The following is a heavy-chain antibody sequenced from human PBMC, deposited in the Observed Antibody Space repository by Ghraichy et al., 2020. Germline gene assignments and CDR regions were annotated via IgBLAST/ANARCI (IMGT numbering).Heavy chain of an antibody. D-gene: IGHD3-10*01. V-gene: IGHV4-34*01. Sequence: SETLSLTCAVYGGSFSGYYWSWIRQPPGKGLEWIGEINNSGSTNYNPSLKSRVTISVDTSKNQFSLKLSSVTAADTAVYYCARVLLGVVRGVTKFDYWGQGTLVTVSS. CDR1: GGSFSGYY. J-gene: IGHJ4*02. CDR2: INNSGST. CDR3: ARVLLGVVRGVTKFDY.